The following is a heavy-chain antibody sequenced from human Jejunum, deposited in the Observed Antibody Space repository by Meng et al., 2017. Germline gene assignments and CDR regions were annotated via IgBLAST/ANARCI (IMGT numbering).Heavy chain of an antibody. D-gene: IGHD3-10*01. J-gene: IGHJ4*02. CDR3: ARDRGVRDLDH. V-gene: IGHV3-33*01. CDR2: IWSDGSSQ. CDR1: GISFRTSG. Sequence: GGSLRLSCVASGISFRTSGMHWVRQAPGKGLEWVAMIWSDGSSQYYADSVKGRFTISRDNSKNTVYLEMDSLRVDDTAVFYCARDRGVRDLDHWGQGTLVTVSS.